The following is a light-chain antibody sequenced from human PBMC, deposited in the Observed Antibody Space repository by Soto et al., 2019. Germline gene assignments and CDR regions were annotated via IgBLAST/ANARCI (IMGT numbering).Light chain of an antibody. CDR2: AAS. CDR3: QQLNNYPIT. J-gene: IGKJ5*01. CDR1: QGIRSY. Sequence: DIQLTQSPSFLSASVGDRVTITCRASQGIRSYLAWYQQKPGKAPKLLIYAASTLQSGVPSRFSGSGSGTEFTLTISSLQPEDFANYYCQQLNNYPITFGQGTRLEIK. V-gene: IGKV1-9*01.